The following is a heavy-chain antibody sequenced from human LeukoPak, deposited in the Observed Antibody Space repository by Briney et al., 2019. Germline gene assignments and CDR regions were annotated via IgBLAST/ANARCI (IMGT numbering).Heavy chain of an antibody. CDR3: ARLRALSYYDSSGDLYYFEY. V-gene: IGHV4-59*01. Sequence: SETLSLTCTVSGGSISSYYWSWLRQPPGKGLEWIGLIYYSGITDYNPSLKSRVTISVDTSKNQFSLKLTSVTAADTAVYYCARLRALSYYDSSGDLYYFEYWGQGTLVTVSS. CDR2: IYYSGIT. CDR1: GGSISSYY. D-gene: IGHD3-22*01. J-gene: IGHJ4*02.